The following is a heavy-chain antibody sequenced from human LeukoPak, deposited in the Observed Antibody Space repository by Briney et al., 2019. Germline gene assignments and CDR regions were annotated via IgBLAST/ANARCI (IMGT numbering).Heavy chain of an antibody. D-gene: IGHD6-13*01. Sequence: SETLSLTCTVSGGSISSYYWSWIRQPPRKGLEWIGYSYYSGSTNSNPSLTSRVPISVDPSKSQFSLKLSSVTAADTAVYYCARAAAGIGNWFDPWGQGTLVTVSS. CDR1: GGSISSYY. J-gene: IGHJ5*02. CDR3: ARAAAGIGNWFDP. V-gene: IGHV4-59*01. CDR2: SYYSGST.